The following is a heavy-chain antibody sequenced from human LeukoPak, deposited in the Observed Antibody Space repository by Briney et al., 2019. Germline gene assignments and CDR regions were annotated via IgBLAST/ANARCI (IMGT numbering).Heavy chain of an antibody. CDR1: GFTFSSYA. Sequence: GGSLRLSCAASGFTFSSYAVHWVRQAPGKGLEYVSAISSNGGSTYYANSVKGRFTISRDNSKNTLYLQMGSLRAEDMAVYYCARSYSSRYYYGMDVWGQGTTVTVSS. J-gene: IGHJ6*02. CDR3: ARSYSSRYYYGMDV. V-gene: IGHV3-64*01. CDR2: ISSNGGST. D-gene: IGHD6-13*01.